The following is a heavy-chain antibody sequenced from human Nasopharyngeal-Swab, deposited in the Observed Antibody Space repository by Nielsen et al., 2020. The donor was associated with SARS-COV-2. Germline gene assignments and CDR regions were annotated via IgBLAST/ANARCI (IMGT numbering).Heavy chain of an antibody. D-gene: IGHD4-17*01. CDR2: ISSSGSTI. V-gene: IGHV3-11*01. CDR1: GFTFSDYY. CDR3: ARGRGGFGYGDYVDY. Sequence: GESLKISCAASGFTFSDYYMSWIRQAPGKGLEWVSYISSSGSTIYYADSVKGRFTISRDNSKNTLHLQMNSLRAEDTAVYYCARGRGGFGYGDYVDYWGQGTLVTVSS. J-gene: IGHJ4*02.